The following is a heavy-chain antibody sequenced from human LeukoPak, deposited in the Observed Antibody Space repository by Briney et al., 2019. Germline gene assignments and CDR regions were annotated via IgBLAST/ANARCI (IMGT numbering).Heavy chain of an antibody. D-gene: IGHD1-26*01. CDR2: IYTSGST. CDR3: ARERSGAAYFDY. CDR1: GGSISSGSYY. V-gene: IGHV4-61*02. Sequence: PSETLSLTCTVSGGSISSGSYYWSWIRQPAGKGLEWIGRIYTSGSTNYNPSLKSRVTISVGTSKNQFSLKLSSVTAADTAVYYCARERSGAAYFDYWGQGTLVTVSS. J-gene: IGHJ4*02.